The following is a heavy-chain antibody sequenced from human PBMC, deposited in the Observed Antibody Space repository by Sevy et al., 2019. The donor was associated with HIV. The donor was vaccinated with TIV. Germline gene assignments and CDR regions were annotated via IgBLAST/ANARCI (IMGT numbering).Heavy chain of an antibody. CDR2: IWYDGSNK. J-gene: IGHJ6*03. V-gene: IGHV3-33*06. Sequence: GGSLRLSCAASGFTFSSYGMHWVRQAPGKGLEWVAVIWYDGSNKYYADSVKGRFTISRDNSKNTLYLQMNSLRAEDTAVYYCAKDGLSAGGSYYAQYYMDVWGKGTTVTVSS. D-gene: IGHD1-26*01. CDR3: AKDGLSAGGSYYAQYYMDV. CDR1: GFTFSSYG.